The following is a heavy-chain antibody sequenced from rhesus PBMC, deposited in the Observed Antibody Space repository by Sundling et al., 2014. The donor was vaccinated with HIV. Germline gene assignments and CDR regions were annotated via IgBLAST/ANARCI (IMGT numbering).Heavy chain of an antibody. V-gene: IGHV3-100*01. CDR1: GFSLSTYV. J-gene: IGHJ4*01. Sequence: EVQLVESGGGLVKPGGSLRLSCVASGFSLSTYVMYWVRQAPGKGLEWVSVISESGGTIYYADSVKGRFTISRDNAKNSLFLQMNSLRAEDTAVYYCTRSYYYHSGFDYWGQGVLVTVSS. CDR2: ISESGGTI. CDR3: TRSYYYHSGFDY. D-gene: IGHD3-28*01.